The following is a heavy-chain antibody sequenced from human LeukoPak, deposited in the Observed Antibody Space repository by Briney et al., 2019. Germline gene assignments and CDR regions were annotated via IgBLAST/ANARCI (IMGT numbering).Heavy chain of an antibody. CDR1: GGSISSGSYY. CDR3: ARGRYYGSGSDSFDY. Sequence: SETLSLTCTVSGGSISSGSYYWSWIRQPAGTGLEWIGRIYTSGSTNYNPSLKSRVTISVDTSKNQFSLKLSSVTAADTAVYYCARGRYYGSGSDSFDYWGQGTLVTVSS. J-gene: IGHJ4*02. CDR2: IYTSGST. V-gene: IGHV4-61*02. D-gene: IGHD3-10*01.